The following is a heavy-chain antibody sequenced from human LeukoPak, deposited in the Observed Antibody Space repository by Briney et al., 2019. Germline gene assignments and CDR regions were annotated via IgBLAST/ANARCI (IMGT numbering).Heavy chain of an antibody. V-gene: IGHV4-34*01. CDR3: ARNDRFVNSSSWYRGLYYFDY. CDR2: INHSGST. CDR1: GGSFSGYY. J-gene: IGHJ4*02. D-gene: IGHD6-13*01. Sequence: PSETLSLTCAVYGGSFSGYYWSWIRQPPGKGLEWIGEINHSGSTNYNPSLKSRVTISVDTSKNQFSLKLSSVTAADTAVYYCARNDRFVNSSSWYRGLYYFDYWGQGTLVTVSS.